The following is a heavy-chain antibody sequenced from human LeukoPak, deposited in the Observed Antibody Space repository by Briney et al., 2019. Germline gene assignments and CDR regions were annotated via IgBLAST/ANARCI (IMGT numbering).Heavy chain of an antibody. V-gene: IGHV3-7*01. Sequence: GGSLRLSCAASGFTFSSYWMSWVRQAPGKGLEWVANIKQDGSEKYYVDSVKGRFTISRDNAKNSLYLQMNSLRAEDTAVHYCARDCCRGDCCIFDYWGQGTLVTVSS. CDR2: IKQDGSEK. J-gene: IGHJ4*02. D-gene: IGHD2-21*02. CDR3: ARDCCRGDCCIFDY. CDR1: GFTFSSYW.